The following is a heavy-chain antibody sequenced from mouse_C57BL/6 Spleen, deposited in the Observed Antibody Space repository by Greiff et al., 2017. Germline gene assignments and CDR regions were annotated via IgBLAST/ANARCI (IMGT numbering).Heavy chain of an antibody. V-gene: IGHV1-82*01. CDR2: IYPGDGDT. J-gene: IGHJ2*01. Sequence: QVQLQQSGPELVKPGASVKISCKASGYAFSSSWMNWVKQRPGKGLEWIGRIYPGDGDTNYNGKFKGRATLTADKSSSTAYRQLSSLTSEDSAVYFCARSTTVVADYWGQGTTLTVSS. CDR1: GYAFSSSW. CDR3: ARSTTVVADY. D-gene: IGHD1-1*01.